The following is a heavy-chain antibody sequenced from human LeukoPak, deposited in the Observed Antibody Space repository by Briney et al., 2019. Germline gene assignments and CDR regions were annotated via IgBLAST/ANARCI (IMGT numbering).Heavy chain of an antibody. CDR3: ARGETSLYGMDV. D-gene: IGHD1-1*01. V-gene: IGHV1-69*04. CDR1: GGTFSSYA. CDR2: IIPILGVA. J-gene: IGHJ6*02. Sequence: SVKVFCKASGGTFSSYAISWVRQAPGQGLEWMGRIIPILGVANYAQKFQGRVTITADKSTSTAYMELSSLRSEDTAVYYCARGETSLYGMDVWGQGTTVTVSS.